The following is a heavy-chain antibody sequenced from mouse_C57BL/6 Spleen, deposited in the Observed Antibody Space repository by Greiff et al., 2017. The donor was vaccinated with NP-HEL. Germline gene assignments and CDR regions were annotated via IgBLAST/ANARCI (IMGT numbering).Heavy chain of an antibody. CDR3: ARLDYYGSYYFDY. Sequence: VQLQQSGAELARPGASVKMSCKASGYTFTSYTMHWVKQRPGQGLEWIGYINPSSGYTKYNQKFKDKATLTADKSSSTAYMQLSSLTSEDSAVYYCARLDYYGSYYFDYWGQGTTLTVSS. CDR1: GYTFTSYT. J-gene: IGHJ2*01. D-gene: IGHD1-1*01. CDR2: INPSSGYT. V-gene: IGHV1-4*01.